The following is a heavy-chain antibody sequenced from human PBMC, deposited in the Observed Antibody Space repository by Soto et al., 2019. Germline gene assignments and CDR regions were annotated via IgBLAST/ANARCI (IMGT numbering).Heavy chain of an antibody. CDR3: ARESGGATATLDYYYFYMDV. CDR2: INPNSGVT. CDR1: GDSFNDYY. Sequence: VQLVQSGAEVKKPGASVKVSCKSSGDSFNDYYLHWVRQAPGQGLEWMGWINPNSGVTKYAQKFQGWVTMTSDTSIRTVYMELSRLRSDDTAVYYCARESGGATATLDYYYFYMDVWGKGTTVTVSS. V-gene: IGHV1-2*04. J-gene: IGHJ6*03. D-gene: IGHD5-12*01.